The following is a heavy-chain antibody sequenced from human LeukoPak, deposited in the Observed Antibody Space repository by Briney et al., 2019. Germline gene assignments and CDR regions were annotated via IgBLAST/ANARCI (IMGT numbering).Heavy chain of an antibody. CDR1: GFTFSSYT. V-gene: IGHV3-23*01. Sequence: GGSLRLSCAASGFTFSSYTMSWVRQAPGKGLEWVSGISGSGGSTYYADSVKGRFTISRDNSKNTLYLQMNSLRAEDTAVYYCAKDRRGLANLDYWGQGTLVTVFS. CDR2: ISGSGGST. D-gene: IGHD3-16*01. CDR3: AKDRRGLANLDY. J-gene: IGHJ4*02.